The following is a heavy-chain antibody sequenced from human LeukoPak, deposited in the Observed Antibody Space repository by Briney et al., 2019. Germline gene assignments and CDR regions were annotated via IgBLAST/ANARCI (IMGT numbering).Heavy chain of an antibody. V-gene: IGHV3-21*01. CDR3: AELGITMIGGV. D-gene: IGHD3-10*02. Sequence: GGSLRLSCAASGFTFSSNAMTWVRQAPGKGLEWVSSISSSSRHIYYADSVKGRFTISRDNAKNSLYLQMNSLRAEDTAVYYCAELGITMIGGVWGKGTTVTISS. J-gene: IGHJ6*04. CDR2: ISSSSRHI. CDR1: GFTFSSNA.